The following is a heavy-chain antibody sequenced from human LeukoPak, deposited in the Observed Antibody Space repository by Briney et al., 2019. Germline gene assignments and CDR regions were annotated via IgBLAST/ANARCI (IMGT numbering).Heavy chain of an antibody. CDR1: GFTFDDYA. V-gene: IGHV3-9*01. D-gene: IGHD2-21*02. Sequence: GRSLRLSCAASGFTFDDYAMHWVRQAPGKGLEWVSGISWNSGSIGYADSVKGRFTISRDNAKNSLYLQMNSLRAEDTALYYCAKDSRSGDLTMGAFDIWGQGTMVTVSS. J-gene: IGHJ3*02. CDR3: AKDSRSGDLTMGAFDI. CDR2: ISWNSGSI.